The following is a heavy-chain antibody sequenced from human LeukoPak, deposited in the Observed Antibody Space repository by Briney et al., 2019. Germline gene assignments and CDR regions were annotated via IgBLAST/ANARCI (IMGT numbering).Heavy chain of an antibody. V-gene: IGHV1-18*01. J-gene: IGHJ6*03. CDR2: ISAYNGNT. D-gene: IGHD6-13*01. CDR1: GYTFTSYG. Sequence: ASVKVSCKASGYTFTSYGISRVRQAPGQGLEWMGWISAYNGNTNYAQKLQGRVTMTTDTSTSTAYMELRSLRSDDTAVYYCARSSSSWYGYYYYYMDVWGKGTTVTVSS. CDR3: ARSSSSWYGYYYYYMDV.